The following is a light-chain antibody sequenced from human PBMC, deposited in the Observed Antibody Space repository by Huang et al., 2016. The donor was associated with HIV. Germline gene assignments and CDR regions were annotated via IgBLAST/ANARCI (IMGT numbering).Light chain of an antibody. CDR2: AAS. J-gene: IGKJ1*01. CDR3: QQYNNWPRT. V-gene: IGKV3-15*01. Sequence: EIVMTQSPATLSVSPGERATLSCRASQSVSSNLALYQQKPGQAPRLLIYAASTRATGIPARFRGSGSGTEFTLTISSLQSEDFAVYYCQQYNNWPRTFGQGTKVEIK. CDR1: QSVSSN.